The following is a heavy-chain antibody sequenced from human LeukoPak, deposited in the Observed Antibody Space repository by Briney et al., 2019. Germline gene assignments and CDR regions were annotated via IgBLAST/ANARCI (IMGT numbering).Heavy chain of an antibody. D-gene: IGHD2-2*02. CDR1: GVTFSSYA. V-gene: IGHV1-69*05. J-gene: IGHJ6*03. CDR3: ARSRGYCSSTSCYTDYYYYYMDV. CDR2: IIPLFGTA. Sequence: SVKVSCKASGVTFSSYAISWVRQAPGQGLEWMGGIIPLFGTANYAQKFQGRVTITTDESTSTAYMELSSLRSEDTAVYYCARSRGYCSSTSCYTDYYYYYMDVWGKGTTVTVSS.